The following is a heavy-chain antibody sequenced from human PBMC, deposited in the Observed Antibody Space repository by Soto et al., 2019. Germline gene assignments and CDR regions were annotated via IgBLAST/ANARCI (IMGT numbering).Heavy chain of an antibody. CDR2: TYYRSKWYN. Sequence: PSQTLSLTCAISGDSVSSNSAAWNWIRQSPSRGPEWLGRTYYRSKWYNDYAVSVKSRITINPDTSKNQFSLQLNSVTPEDTAVYYCARVRYIAVAGTMTFDIWGQGTMVTVSS. CDR1: GDSVSSNSAA. V-gene: IGHV6-1*01. J-gene: IGHJ3*02. CDR3: ARVRYIAVAGTMTFDI. D-gene: IGHD6-19*01.